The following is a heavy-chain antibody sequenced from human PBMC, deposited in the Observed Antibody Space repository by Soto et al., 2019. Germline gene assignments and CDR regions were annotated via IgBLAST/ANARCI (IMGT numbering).Heavy chain of an antibody. D-gene: IGHD2-15*01. Sequence: GSLRLSCAASGFTFSSYAMSWVRQAPGKGLEWVSAISGSGGSTYYADSVKGRFTTSRDNSKNTLYLQMNSLRAEDTAVYYCAKKGGPYDAFDIWGKGTMVTVSS. J-gene: IGHJ3*02. CDR2: ISGSGGST. V-gene: IGHV3-23*01. CDR1: GFTFSSYA. CDR3: AKKGGPYDAFDI.